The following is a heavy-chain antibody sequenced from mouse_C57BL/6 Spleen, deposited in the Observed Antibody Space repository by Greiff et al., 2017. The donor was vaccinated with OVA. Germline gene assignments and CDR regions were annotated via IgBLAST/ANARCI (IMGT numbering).Heavy chain of an antibody. CDR2: IDPETGGT. Sequence: VQLKQSGAELVRPGASVTLSCKASGYTFTDYEMHWVKQTPVHGLEWIGAIDPETGGTAYNQKFKGKAILTADKSSSTAYMELRSLTSEDSAVYYCTRRGVTGTNFDYWGQGTTLTVSS. CDR3: TRRGVTGTNFDY. D-gene: IGHD4-1*01. CDR1: GYTFTDYE. J-gene: IGHJ2*01. V-gene: IGHV1-15*01.